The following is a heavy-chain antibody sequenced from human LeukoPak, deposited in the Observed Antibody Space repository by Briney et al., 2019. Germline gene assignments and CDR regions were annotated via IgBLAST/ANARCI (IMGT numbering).Heavy chain of an antibody. V-gene: IGHV3-53*01. J-gene: IGHJ4*02. CDR3: ARELAYCSTNGCPLGY. D-gene: IGHD2-2*01. CDR1: GLTVSTNY. CDR2: IYNNGNT. Sequence: GGSLRLSCAASGLTVSTNYMTWVRQAPGKGLEWVSIIYNNGNTYYADSVKGRFTISRDNSKNTLYLQMDSLRAEDTAVYYCARELAYCSTNGCPLGYWGQGTLVTVSS.